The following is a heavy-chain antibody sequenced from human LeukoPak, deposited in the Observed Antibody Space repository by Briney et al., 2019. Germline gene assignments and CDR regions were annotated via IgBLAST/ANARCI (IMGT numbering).Heavy chain of an antibody. CDR1: GYTFTSYD. CDR2: MNPNSGNT. CDR3: ARLWYSSGWALDY. V-gene: IGHV1-8*03. D-gene: IGHD6-19*01. J-gene: IGHJ4*02. Sequence: ASVKVSCKASGYTFTSYDINWVRQATGQGLEWMGWMNPNSGNTGYAQKFQGRVTITRNTSISTAYMELSSLRSEDTAVYYCARLWYSSGWALDYWGQGTLVTVSS.